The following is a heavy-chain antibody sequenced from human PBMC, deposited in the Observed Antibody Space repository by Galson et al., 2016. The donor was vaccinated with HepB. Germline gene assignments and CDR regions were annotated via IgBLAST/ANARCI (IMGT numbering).Heavy chain of an antibody. CDR2: ISFDGSHQ. CDR1: GFSFNSFN. D-gene: IGHD6-19*01. J-gene: IGHJ4*01. CDR3: VRDLGSGWYFFDY. V-gene: IGHV3-33*05. Sequence: SLRLSCATSGFSFNSFNMDWVRQAPGEGLEWVAGISFDGSHQYYADSVKGRFTISRDKTKDTLYLQMNSLRGEDTAVYFCVRDLGSGWYFFDYWGQGTLVSVSS.